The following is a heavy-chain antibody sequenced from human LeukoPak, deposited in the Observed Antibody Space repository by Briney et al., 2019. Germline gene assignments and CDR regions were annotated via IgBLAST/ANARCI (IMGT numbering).Heavy chain of an antibody. J-gene: IGHJ4*02. CDR2: ISYDGSNK. Sequence: GGSLRLSCAASGFTFSSYAMHWVRQAPGKGLEWVAVISYDGSNKYYADSVKGRFTISRDNSKNTLYLQMNSLRAEDTAVYYCARDRSKVFDYWGQGTLVTVSS. CDR3: ARDRSKVFDY. CDR1: GFTFSSYA. V-gene: IGHV3-30-3*01.